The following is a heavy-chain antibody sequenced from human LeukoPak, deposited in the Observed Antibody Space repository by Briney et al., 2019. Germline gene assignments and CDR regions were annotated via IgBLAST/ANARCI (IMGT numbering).Heavy chain of an antibody. J-gene: IGHJ4*02. CDR3: ARARSIGGSYYGY. D-gene: IGHD1-26*01. CDR1: GYTFTSYG. CDR2: ISAYNGNT. V-gene: IGHV1-18*01. Sequence: HRASVKVSCKASGYTFTSYGISWVRQASGQGLEWMGWISAYNGNTNYAQKLQGRVTMTTDTSTSTTYMELRSLRSDDTAVYYCARARSIGGSYYGYWGQGTLVTVSS.